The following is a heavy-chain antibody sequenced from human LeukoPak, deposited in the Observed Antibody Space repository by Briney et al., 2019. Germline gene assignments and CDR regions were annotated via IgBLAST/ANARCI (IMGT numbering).Heavy chain of an antibody. V-gene: IGHV3-30*04. D-gene: IGHD6-13*01. Sequence: GGSLRLSCGASGITFSSYAMHWVRQAPGKGLEWVAVISYDGSNKYYADSVKGRFTISRDNAKNSLYLQMNSLRAEDTAVYYCARDVLSSSWYYYYYMDVWGKGTTVTVSS. CDR1: GITFSSYA. CDR3: ARDVLSSSWYYYYYMDV. CDR2: ISYDGSNK. J-gene: IGHJ6*03.